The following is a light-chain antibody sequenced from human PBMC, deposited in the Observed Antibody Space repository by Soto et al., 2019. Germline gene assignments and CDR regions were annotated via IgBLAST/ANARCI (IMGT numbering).Light chain of an antibody. J-gene: IGKJ1*01. CDR2: GAF. V-gene: IGKV1-39*01. CDR3: QQTYTAPPT. CDR1: QSISSD. Sequence: DIQMTQSPSSLSASVGDRVTITCRASQSISSDLNWYQQKPGKAPKLLIDGAFSLQSGVPSRFSGSGSGTDFTLTISSLQPEDFVTYYCQQTYTAPPTFGRGTKVEIK.